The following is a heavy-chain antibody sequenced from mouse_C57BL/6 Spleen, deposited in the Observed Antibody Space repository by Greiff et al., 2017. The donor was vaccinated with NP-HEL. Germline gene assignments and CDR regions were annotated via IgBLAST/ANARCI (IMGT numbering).Heavy chain of an antibody. D-gene: IGHD1-1*01. Sequence: QVQLQQPGAELVKPGASVKLSCKASGYTFTSYWMHWVKQRPGQGLEWIGMIHPNSGSTNYNEKFKSKATLTVDKSSSTAYMQLSSLTSEDSAVYYCARSGYGSSYDLAWFAYWGQGTLVTVSA. CDR2: IHPNSGST. CDR3: ARSGYGSSYDLAWFAY. J-gene: IGHJ3*01. V-gene: IGHV1-64*01. CDR1: GYTFTSYW.